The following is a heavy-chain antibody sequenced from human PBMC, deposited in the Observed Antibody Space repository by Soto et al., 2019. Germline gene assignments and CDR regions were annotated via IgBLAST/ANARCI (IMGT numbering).Heavy chain of an antibody. J-gene: IGHJ5*02. V-gene: IGHV4-39*01. CDR1: GDSIISSDFY. D-gene: IGHD3-3*02. Sequence: SETLSLTCTVPGDSIISSDFYWGWVRQPPGKGLEWIGSIFYLGSSYYNPSLKSRVTMSVDTSKNQFSLRLRSVTAADTALYFCARHSLALRKNNWFDPWGQGIMVTVSS. CDR3: ARHSLALRKNNWFDP. CDR2: IFYLGSS.